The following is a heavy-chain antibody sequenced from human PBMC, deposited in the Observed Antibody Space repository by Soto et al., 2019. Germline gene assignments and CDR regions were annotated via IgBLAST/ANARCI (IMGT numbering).Heavy chain of an antibody. D-gene: IGHD1-1*01. Sequence: ASVKVSCKASGYTFTGYYMHWVRQAPGQGLEWMGWINPNSGGTNYAQKFQGWVTMTRDTSISTAYMELSRLRSDDTAVYYCARGVIGTGTTKNAFDIWGQGTMVTVSS. CDR1: GYTFTGYY. J-gene: IGHJ3*02. CDR2: INPNSGGT. V-gene: IGHV1-2*04. CDR3: ARGVIGTGTTKNAFDI.